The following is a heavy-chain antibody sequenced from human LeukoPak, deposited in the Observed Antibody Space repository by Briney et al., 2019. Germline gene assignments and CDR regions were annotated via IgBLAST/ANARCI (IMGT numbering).Heavy chain of an antibody. V-gene: IGHV1-2*02. Sequence: ASVKVSCKASGGTFSSYAISWVRQAPGQGLEWMGWINPNSGGTNYAQKFQGRVTMTRDTSISTAYMELSRLRSDDTAVYYCARGWELGLYNDAFDIWGQGTMVTVSS. CDR2: INPNSGGT. D-gene: IGHD4-23*01. CDR1: GGTFSSYA. CDR3: ARGWELGLYNDAFDI. J-gene: IGHJ3*02.